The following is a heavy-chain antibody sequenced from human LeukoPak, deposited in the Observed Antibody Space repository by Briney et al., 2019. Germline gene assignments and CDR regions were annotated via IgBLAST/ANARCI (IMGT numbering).Heavy chain of an antibody. CDR2: IYSSGST. J-gene: IGHJ4*02. V-gene: IGHV4-4*07. Sequence: SETLSLTCTVSSGSITSYYWNWIRQPAGKGLEWIGRIYSSGSTDYNPSLKSRVTMSVDTSKNQFSLNLSSVTAADSAVYYCARARGRLLLVDYWGQGTLVTVSS. D-gene: IGHD2-15*01. CDR3: ARARGRLLLVDY. CDR1: SGSITSYY.